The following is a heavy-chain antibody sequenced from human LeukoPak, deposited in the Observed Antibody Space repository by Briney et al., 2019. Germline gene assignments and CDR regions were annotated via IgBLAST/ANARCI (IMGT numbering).Heavy chain of an antibody. J-gene: IGHJ3*02. CDR2: TYYRSKWFN. CDR3: ALDTSGWSDDSFDI. V-gene: IGHV6-1*01. D-gene: IGHD6-19*01. Sequence: SQTLSLTCAISGDSVSRKSAAWNWIRQSPSRGLEWLGRTYYRSKWFNEYAVSVKSRITINPDTSKNQFSLQLSSVTAADTAVYYCALDTSGWSDDSFDIWGPGTTVTVS. CDR1: GDSVSRKSAA.